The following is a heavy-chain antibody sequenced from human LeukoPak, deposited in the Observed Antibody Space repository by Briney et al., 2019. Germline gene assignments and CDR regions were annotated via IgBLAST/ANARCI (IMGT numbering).Heavy chain of an antibody. J-gene: IGHJ4*02. D-gene: IGHD3-16*01. CDR3: ARAWGFDY. CDR2: ISRSSNNI. Sequence: KAGGSLRLSCAASGFTFSTYSMNWVRQAPGKGLEWVSSISRSSNNIFQADSVKGRFTTSRDNAKNSLYLQMNSLRAEDTAVYYCARAWGFDYWGQGTLVTVSS. CDR1: GFTFSTYS. V-gene: IGHV3-21*04.